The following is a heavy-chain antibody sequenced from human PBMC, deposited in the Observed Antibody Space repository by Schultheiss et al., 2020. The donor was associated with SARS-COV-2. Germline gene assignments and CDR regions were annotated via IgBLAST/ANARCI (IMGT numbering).Heavy chain of an antibody. D-gene: IGHD3-16*01. CDR3: ARTFGANYFYYGMDV. CDR2: ISGSGGST. CDR1: GFWSAYN. Sequence: GGSLRLSCSISGFWSAYNMNWVRQAPGKGLEWVSAISGSGGSTYYADSVKGRFTISRDNAKNSLYLQMNSLRAEDTAVYYCARTFGANYFYYGMDVWGQGTTVTVSS. J-gene: IGHJ6*02. V-gene: IGHV3-23*01.